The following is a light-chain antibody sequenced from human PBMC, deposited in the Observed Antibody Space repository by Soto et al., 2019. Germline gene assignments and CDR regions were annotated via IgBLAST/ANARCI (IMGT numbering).Light chain of an antibody. CDR1: QSGSSY. CDR2: DAS. J-gene: IGKJ1*01. CDR3: QQYGSSPWT. Sequence: EIVLTQSPATLSLSPGERATLSRRASQSGSSYLAWYQQKPGLVPRLLIYDASTRATGIPDRFSGSGSGTDFTLTISRLEPEDFAVYYCQQYGSSPWTFGLGTKVDIK. V-gene: IGKV3D-20*01.